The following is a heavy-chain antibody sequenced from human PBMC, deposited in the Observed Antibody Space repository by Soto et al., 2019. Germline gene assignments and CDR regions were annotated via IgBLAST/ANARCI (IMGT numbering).Heavy chain of an antibody. V-gene: IGHV4-38-2*02. CDR1: GYSINSDSY. Sequence: SETLSLTCTVSGYSINSDSYWGWIRQPPGKGLEWVGSVDHSGTTYYNPSLKSRLTISKDTSKNQISLRLTSVTAADTAMYYCAKKGYYGSGKINLFEAWGQGTLVTVAS. CDR2: VDHSGTT. CDR3: AKKGYYGSGKINLFEA. J-gene: IGHJ5*02. D-gene: IGHD3-10*01.